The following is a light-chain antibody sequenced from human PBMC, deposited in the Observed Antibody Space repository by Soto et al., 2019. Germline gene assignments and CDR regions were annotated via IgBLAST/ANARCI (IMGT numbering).Light chain of an antibody. CDR3: HKYGTSPWT. Sequence: ILMPQSPSTLSVSSGERATLSCRASQSVSSNLAWFQQKPGQAPRLLIYPASTRATGIPDRFSASGAGTDFTLTISRLAPEDSELYFCHKYGTSPWTFGQGTKVDIK. J-gene: IGKJ1*01. CDR1: QSVSSN. CDR2: PAS. V-gene: IGKV3-15*01.